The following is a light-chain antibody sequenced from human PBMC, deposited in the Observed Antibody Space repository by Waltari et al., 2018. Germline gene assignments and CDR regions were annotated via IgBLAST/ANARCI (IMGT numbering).Light chain of an antibody. CDR1: NIGTEL. Sequence: SYELTQPPSVSVAPGQTATITCGGNNIGTELAPWYQQKPGQAPGLVIYDDTDRPSQIPERFSGSKSGNTATLTISRVEAGDEADYFCQVRDSTSDHYEFGSGTKVTVL. CDR3: QVRDSTSDHYE. J-gene: IGLJ1*01. V-gene: IGLV3-21*02. CDR2: DDT.